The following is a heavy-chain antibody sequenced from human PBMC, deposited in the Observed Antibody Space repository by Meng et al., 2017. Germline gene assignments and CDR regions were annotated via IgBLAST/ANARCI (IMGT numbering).Heavy chain of an antibody. CDR1: GYSFTSYA. Sequence: GQLVQSGCEFKKPVALVMVSFKASGYSFTSYAMNWVRPAPGQGLEWMGWINTNTGNPTYAQGFTGRFVFSLDTSVSTAYLQISSLTAEDTAVYYCAREGRVDFDYWGQGTLVTVSS. V-gene: IGHV7-4-1*02. D-gene: IGHD1-26*01. J-gene: IGHJ4*02. CDR2: INTNTGNP. CDR3: AREGRVDFDY.